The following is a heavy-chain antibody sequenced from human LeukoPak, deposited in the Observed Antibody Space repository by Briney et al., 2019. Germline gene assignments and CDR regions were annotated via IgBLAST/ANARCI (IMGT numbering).Heavy chain of an antibody. CDR2: ISYDGSNK. V-gene: IGHV3-30-3*01. Sequence: PGRSLRLSCAASGFTFSSYAMHWVRQAPGKGLEWVAVISYDGSNKYYADSVKGRFTISRDNSKNTLYLQMSSLRAEDTAVYYCARDEYYYDSSGYSYYFDYWGQGTLVTVSS. D-gene: IGHD3-22*01. CDR1: GFTFSSYA. J-gene: IGHJ4*02. CDR3: ARDEYYYDSSGYSYYFDY.